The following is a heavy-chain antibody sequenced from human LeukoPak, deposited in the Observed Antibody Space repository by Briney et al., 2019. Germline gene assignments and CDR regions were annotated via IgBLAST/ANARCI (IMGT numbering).Heavy chain of an antibody. J-gene: IGHJ2*01. V-gene: IGHV3-13*04. CDR1: GFTFSPYD. CDR2: IGAAGDS. D-gene: IGHD1-26*01. Sequence: GGSLRLSCAASGFTFSPYDMHWVRQATGKGLEWVSAIGAAGDSYYPAAVQGRFTVSRENAKNSLYLQMNSRRAGDTAVYYCVRVTSGFDLWGRGTLVTVSS. CDR3: VRVTSGFDL.